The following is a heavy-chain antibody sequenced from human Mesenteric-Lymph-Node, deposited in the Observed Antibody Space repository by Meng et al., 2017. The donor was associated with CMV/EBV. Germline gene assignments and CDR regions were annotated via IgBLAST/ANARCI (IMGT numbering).Heavy chain of an antibody. CDR2: VVPIFDTT. J-gene: IGHJ4*02. Sequence: SVKVSCKSSGGTFSNYAISWVRQAPGQGLEWVGGVVPIFDTTNYAQKFQGRVTITADESTSTAYMELSSLRSDDTAVYYCARDYETGTTGYWGQGTLVTVSS. CDR1: GGTFSNYA. D-gene: IGHD1-7*01. CDR3: ARDYETGTTGY. V-gene: IGHV1-69*13.